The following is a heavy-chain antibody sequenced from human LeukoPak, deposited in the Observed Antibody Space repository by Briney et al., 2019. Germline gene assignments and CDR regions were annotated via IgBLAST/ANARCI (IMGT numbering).Heavy chain of an antibody. CDR2: IRHDGNAK. Sequence: GGSLRLSCAASGFTFSNYWMSWVRQAPGKGLEWVANIRHDGNAKNYVPSVRGRFTISRDNAKNSLYLQMNSLRVEDTAMYYCAISEGYKWGQGTLVTVSS. J-gene: IGHJ4*02. CDR1: GFTFSNYW. D-gene: IGHD5-24*01. CDR3: AISEGYK. V-gene: IGHV3-7*01.